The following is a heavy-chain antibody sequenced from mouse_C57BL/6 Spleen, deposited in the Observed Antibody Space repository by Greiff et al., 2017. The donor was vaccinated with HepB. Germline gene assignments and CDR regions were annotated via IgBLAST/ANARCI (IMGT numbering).Heavy chain of an antibody. D-gene: IGHD3-1*01. V-gene: IGHV5-9-1*02. Sequence: EVKLMESGEGLVKPGGSLKLSCAASGFTFSSYAMSWVRQTPEERLEWVAYISSGGDYIYYADTVKGRFTISRDNARNTLYLQMSSLKSEDTAMYYCTRDRADYFDYWGQGTTLTVSS. CDR2: ISSGGDYI. CDR1: GFTFSSYA. J-gene: IGHJ2*01. CDR3: TRDRADYFDY.